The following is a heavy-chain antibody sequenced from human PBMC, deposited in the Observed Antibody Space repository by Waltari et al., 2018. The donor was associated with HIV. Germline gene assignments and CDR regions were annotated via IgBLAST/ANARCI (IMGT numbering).Heavy chain of an antibody. CDR2: MYYSGST. D-gene: IGHD2-8*01. CDR3: ARHSRVLGWSNHFYYGLDV. V-gene: IGHV4-39*01. CDR1: GGSISSNHYF. Sequence: QPKLQESGPGLVKPSETVSLTCTVPGGSISSNHYFWAWIRQAPGRGLEWVATMYYSGSTYYNPSFKSRVAISIDTSKNHFSLELRSVTAADTAVYYCARHSRVLGWSNHFYYGLDVWGQGTTVAVSS. J-gene: IGHJ6*02.